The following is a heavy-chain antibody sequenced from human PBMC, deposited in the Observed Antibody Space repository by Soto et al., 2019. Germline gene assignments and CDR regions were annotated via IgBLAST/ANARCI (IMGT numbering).Heavy chain of an antibody. V-gene: IGHV1-18*01. CDR1: GYNFTSYG. D-gene: IGHD2-21*02. CDR3: ATCGDRISSFDP. J-gene: IGHJ5*02. CDR2: ISAYNGNT. Sequence: GASVKVSCKASGYNFTSYGISWVRQATGQGLEWMGWISAYNGNTNYAQKLQGRVTMTTDTSTSTAYMELRSLRSDDTAVYYCATCGDRISSFDPWGQGTLVTVSS.